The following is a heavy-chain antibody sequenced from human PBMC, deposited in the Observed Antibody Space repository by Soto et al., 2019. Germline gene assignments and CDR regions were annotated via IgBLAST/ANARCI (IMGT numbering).Heavy chain of an antibody. CDR1: GGSISSSSYY. CDR3: ARHRASNWFDT. Sequence: PSETLSLTCIVSGGSISSSSYYWGWIRQPPGKGLEWIGSIYYSGSTYYNPSLKSRVTISVDTSKKQFSLKMRYVNAADTAVFYCARHRASNWFDTWGHGPLLTVS. D-gene: IGHD5-12*01. CDR2: IYYSGST. J-gene: IGHJ5*01. V-gene: IGHV4-39*01.